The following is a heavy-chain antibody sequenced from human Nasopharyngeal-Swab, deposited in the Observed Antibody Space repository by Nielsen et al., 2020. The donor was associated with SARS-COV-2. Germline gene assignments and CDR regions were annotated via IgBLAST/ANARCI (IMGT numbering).Heavy chain of an antibody. CDR2: ISYSGDT. D-gene: IGHD6-25*01. CDR3: ARRSAAAGRYNEYFHP. Sequence: WIRQSPGKALEWIASISYSGDTYHSPSLNRRVTISMDTSKNQFSLNLTSVTATDTAVYFCARRSAAAGRYNEYFHPWGQGTLVTVSS. V-gene: IGHV4-39*01. J-gene: IGHJ1*01.